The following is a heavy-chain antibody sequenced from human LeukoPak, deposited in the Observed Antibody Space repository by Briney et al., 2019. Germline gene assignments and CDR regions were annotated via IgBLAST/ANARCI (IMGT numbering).Heavy chain of an antibody. CDR1: GFTFSDTY. D-gene: IGHD3/OR15-3a*01. J-gene: IGHJ4*02. CDR3: SRDPRTLDY. CDR2: IANSENTI. V-gene: IGHV3-11*01. Sequence: GGSLRLSCAASGFTFSDTYMTWIRQVPGKGLEWVALIANSENTIIYADSVKGRFTISRDNAKNSLFLQMNRLRAKDTAVYYCSRDPRTLDYWGEGTLVTVPS.